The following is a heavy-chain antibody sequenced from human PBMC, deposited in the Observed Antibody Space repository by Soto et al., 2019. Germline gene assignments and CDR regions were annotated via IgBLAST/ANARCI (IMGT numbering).Heavy chain of an antibody. J-gene: IGHJ4*02. CDR3: ARDSHSPERFDS. V-gene: IGHV3-53*01. Sequence: PGGSLRLSCAASGFTVSTNYMTWVRQAPGKGLEWVSSIYSGGGTFYADSVRGRFTISRDNAKNTLFLQMNSLGTEDTAVYYCARDSHSPERFDSWGQGTLVTVYS. D-gene: IGHD5-18*01. CDR1: GFTVSTNY. CDR2: IYSGGGT.